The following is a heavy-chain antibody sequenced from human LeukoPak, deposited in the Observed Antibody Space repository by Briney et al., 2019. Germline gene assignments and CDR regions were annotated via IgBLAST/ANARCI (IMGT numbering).Heavy chain of an antibody. CDR2: ISGSGGST. J-gene: IGHJ4*02. CDR3: ARGPTPATRDY. V-gene: IGHV3-23*01. CDR1: GFTFSSYA. Sequence: GGSLRLSCAASGFTFSSYAMSWVRQAPGKGLEWVSAISGSGGSTYYADSVKGRFTISRDNAKNSLYLQMNSLRAEDTAVYYCARGPTPATRDYWGQGTLVTVSS.